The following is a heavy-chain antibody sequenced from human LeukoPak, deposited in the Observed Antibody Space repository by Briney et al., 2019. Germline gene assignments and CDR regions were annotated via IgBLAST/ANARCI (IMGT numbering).Heavy chain of an antibody. CDR3: ARRSVSSGSHPNWFDP. CDR2: ISAYNGNT. D-gene: IGHD3-10*01. V-gene: IGHV1-18*01. J-gene: IGHJ5*02. CDR1: GYTFTSYG. Sequence: ASVKVSCKASGYTFTSYGISWVRQAPGQGLEWMGWISAYNGNTNYAQKLQGRVTMTTDTSTSTAYMELRSLRSDDTAVYYCARRSVSSGSHPNWFDPWGQGTLVTVSS.